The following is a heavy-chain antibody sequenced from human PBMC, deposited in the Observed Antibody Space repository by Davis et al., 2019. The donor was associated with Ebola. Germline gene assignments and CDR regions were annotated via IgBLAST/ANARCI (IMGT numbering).Heavy chain of an antibody. CDR2: INPNSGGT. Sequence: AASVKVSCKASEYTFIDYYIHWVRQAPGQGLEWMGRINPNSGGTNYAQKFQGRFTMTRDTSISTAYMELRRLTSDDTAIYYCARGVIVGPAYFDPWGQGTLVTVSS. V-gene: IGHV1-2*06. CDR1: EYTFIDYY. J-gene: IGHJ4*02. CDR3: ARGVIVGPAYFDP. D-gene: IGHD1-26*01.